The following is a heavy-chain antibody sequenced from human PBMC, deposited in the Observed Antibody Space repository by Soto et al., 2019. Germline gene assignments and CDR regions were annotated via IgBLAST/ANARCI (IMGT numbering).Heavy chain of an antibody. CDR1: GFSFSTYA. J-gene: IGHJ6*02. V-gene: IGHV3-23*01. CDR2: ITGSGAST. D-gene: IGHD3-10*01. CDR3: AKGGPGGSGYYYAADV. Sequence: EVQLLESGGGLVQPGGSLRLSCAASGFSFSTYAMSWVRQAPGKGLEWVSDITGSGASTYYTDSVKGRFTIARDNSKSTLSLQMNGLRAEDTAVYYCAKGGPGGSGYYYAADVWGQGTTVSVSS.